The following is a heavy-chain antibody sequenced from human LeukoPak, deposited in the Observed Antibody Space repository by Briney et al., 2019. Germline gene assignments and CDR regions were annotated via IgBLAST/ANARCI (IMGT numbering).Heavy chain of an antibody. V-gene: IGHV3-23*01. CDR1: GFTFSSYE. J-gene: IGHJ4*02. CDR2: ISGSGGST. Sequence: GGSLRLSCAASGFTFSSYEMNWVRQAPGKGLEWVSAISGSGGSTYYADSVKGRFTISRDNSKNTLYLQMNSLRAEDTAVYYCVRPVLLWFGELYTFDYWGQGTLVTVSS. CDR3: VRPVLLWFGELYTFDY. D-gene: IGHD3-10*01.